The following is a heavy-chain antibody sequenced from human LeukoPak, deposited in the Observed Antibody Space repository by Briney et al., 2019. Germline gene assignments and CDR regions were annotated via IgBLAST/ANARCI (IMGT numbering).Heavy chain of an antibody. Sequence: GGSLRLSCAASGFTFSSYHMHWVRQAPGKGLEWVASIDKDGREKRYVDSVEGRFTISRDNAKSSVYLQMTSLGAEDTAVYYCATYTQNFGAPGTDYWGQGTLVTVSS. CDR2: IDKDGREK. CDR1: GFTFSSYH. J-gene: IGHJ4*02. CDR3: ATYTQNFGAPGTDY. D-gene: IGHD3-10*01. V-gene: IGHV3-7*01.